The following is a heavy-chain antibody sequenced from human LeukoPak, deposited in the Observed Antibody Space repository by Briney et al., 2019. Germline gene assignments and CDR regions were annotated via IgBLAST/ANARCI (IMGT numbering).Heavy chain of an antibody. CDR1: GFTFSSYG. J-gene: IGHJ6*03. V-gene: IGHV3-23*01. D-gene: IGHD2-15*01. Sequence: GGSLRLSCAASGFTFSSYGMSWVRQAPGKGLEWVSAVSGSGGSTFYADSVKGRSTVSRDNSKNTLYLQMNSLRAEDTAVYYCAKEGCSGGSCYSYYYYMDVWGKGTTVTVSS. CDR2: VSGSGGST. CDR3: AKEGCSGGSCYSYYYYMDV.